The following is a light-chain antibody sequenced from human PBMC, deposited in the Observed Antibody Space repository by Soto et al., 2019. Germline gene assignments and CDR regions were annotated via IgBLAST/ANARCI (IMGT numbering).Light chain of an antibody. V-gene: IGLV2-14*01. CDR3: SSYTSSSTRV. CDR1: SSDVGDY. J-gene: IGLJ1*01. Sequence: QSVLTQPASVSGSPGQSITISCTGTSSDVGDYVSWYQQHPGKAPKLMIFDVSNRPSGVSNRFSGSKSGNTASLTISGLQAEDEADYYCSSYTSSSTRVFGTGTKVTVL. CDR2: DVS.